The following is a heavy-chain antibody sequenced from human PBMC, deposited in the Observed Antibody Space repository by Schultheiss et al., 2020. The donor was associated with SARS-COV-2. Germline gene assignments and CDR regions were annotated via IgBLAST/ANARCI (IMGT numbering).Heavy chain of an antibody. V-gene: IGHV4-31*03. D-gene: IGHD3-22*01. Sequence: SETLSLTCTVSGGSISSSSYYWSWIRQHPGKGLEWIGYIYYSGSTYYNPSLKSRVTISVDTSKNQFSLKLSSVTAADTAVYYCARDHFYYDAEHWFDPWGQGTLVTVSS. J-gene: IGHJ5*02. CDR1: GGSISSSSYY. CDR3: ARDHFYYDAEHWFDP. CDR2: IYYSGST.